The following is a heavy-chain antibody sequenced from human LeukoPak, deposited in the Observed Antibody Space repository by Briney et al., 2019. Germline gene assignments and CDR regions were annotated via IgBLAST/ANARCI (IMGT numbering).Heavy chain of an antibody. J-gene: IGHJ4*02. Sequence: SETLSLTCTVYGGSFSAYYWSWIRQPPGKGLEWIGEINHSGTTNYNPSLESRVTISVGTSKNQFSLKLSSVTAADTAVYYCAEIAAAGTLFDYWGQGTLVTVSS. D-gene: IGHD6-13*01. CDR2: INHSGTT. CDR3: AEIAAAGTLFDY. V-gene: IGHV4-34*01. CDR1: GGSFSAYY.